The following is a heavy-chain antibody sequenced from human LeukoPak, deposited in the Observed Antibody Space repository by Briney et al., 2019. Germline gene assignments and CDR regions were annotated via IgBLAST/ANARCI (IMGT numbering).Heavy chain of an antibody. Sequence: SETLSLTCDLYGGSSSGYYWSWIRQPPGKGLEWIGEINPSGGTTSNSSLKSRVTISVDTSKNQFSLKLSSVTAADTAVYYCARGRWFGELLTWGQGTLVTVSS. CDR1: GGSSSGYY. CDR2: INPSGGT. J-gene: IGHJ5*02. V-gene: IGHV4-34*01. CDR3: ARGRWFGELLT. D-gene: IGHD3-10*01.